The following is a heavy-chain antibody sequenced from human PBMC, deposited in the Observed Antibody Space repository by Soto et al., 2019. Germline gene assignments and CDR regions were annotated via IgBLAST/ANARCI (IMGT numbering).Heavy chain of an antibody. CDR1: GFSLSTSGVG. J-gene: IGHJ1*01. CDR2: IYWDDDK. Sequence: QITLKESGPTLVKPTQTLTLTCTFSGFSLSTSGVGVGWIRQPPGKALEWLALIYWDDDKRYSPSLKSRLTITKDTSKNQVVLTMTNIDPVDTATYYCAHRHSSIAAAGGITEYFQHWGQGTLVTVSS. CDR3: AHRHSSIAAAGGITEYFQH. D-gene: IGHD6-13*01. V-gene: IGHV2-5*02.